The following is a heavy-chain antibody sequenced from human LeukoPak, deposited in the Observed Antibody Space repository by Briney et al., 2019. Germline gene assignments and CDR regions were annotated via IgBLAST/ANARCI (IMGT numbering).Heavy chain of an antibody. CDR3: ARSGLRDYYFAMDV. CDR2: IFYGGST. V-gene: IGHV4-59*02. CDR1: GGSVSSYY. J-gene: IGHJ6*02. D-gene: IGHD2-15*01. Sequence: SETLSLTCTVSGGSVSSYYRSWIRQLPGKGLEWIGFIFYGGSTNYNPSLKSRVTISEDTSKNQFSLKLSSVTAADTAVYYCARSGLRDYYFAMDVWGQGTTVTVSS.